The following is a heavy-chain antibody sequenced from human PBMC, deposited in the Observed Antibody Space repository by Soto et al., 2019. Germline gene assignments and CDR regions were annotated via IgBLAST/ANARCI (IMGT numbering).Heavy chain of an antibody. CDR1: GGSIISGSYY. D-gene: IGHD3-3*01. CDR2: IYYSGST. Sequence: SETLSLTCTVSGGSIISGSYYWVWIRQPPGKGLEWIGSIYYSGSTYYNPSLKSRVTMSVDTSKNQFSLSLSSVTAADTAVYYCARQKYYDVLSGYSKNWFDPWGQGTLVTVS. J-gene: IGHJ5*02. CDR3: ARQKYYDVLSGYSKNWFDP. V-gene: IGHV4-39*01.